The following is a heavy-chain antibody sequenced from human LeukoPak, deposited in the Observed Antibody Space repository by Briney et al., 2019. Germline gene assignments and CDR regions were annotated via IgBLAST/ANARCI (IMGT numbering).Heavy chain of an antibody. D-gene: IGHD3-10*01. Sequence: PSETLSLTCAVYGGSFSGYYWSWIRQPPGKGLEWIGEINHSGSTNYNPSLKSRVTISVDTSKNQFSLKLTFVTAADTAVYFCARLGRWFGQFYMDVWGKGTTVTFSS. V-gene: IGHV4-34*01. CDR1: GGSFSGYY. CDR2: INHSGST. CDR3: ARLGRWFGQFYMDV. J-gene: IGHJ6*03.